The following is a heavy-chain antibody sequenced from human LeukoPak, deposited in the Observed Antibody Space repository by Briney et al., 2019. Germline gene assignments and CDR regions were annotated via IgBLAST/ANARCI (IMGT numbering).Heavy chain of an antibody. CDR1: GFTFSSYA. J-gene: IGHJ4*02. CDR2: ISYDGSNK. Sequence: QAGGSLRLSCAASGFTFSSYAMHWVRQAPGKGLEWVAVISYDGSNKYYADSVKGRFTISRDNSKNTLYLQMNSLRAEDTAVYYCAKDLEIVVVITLDYWGQGTLVTVSS. V-gene: IGHV3-30-3*01. CDR3: AKDLEIVVVITLDY. D-gene: IGHD3-22*01.